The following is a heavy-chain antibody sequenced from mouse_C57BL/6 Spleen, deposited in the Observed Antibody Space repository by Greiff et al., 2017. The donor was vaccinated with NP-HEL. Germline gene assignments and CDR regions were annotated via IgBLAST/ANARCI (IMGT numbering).Heavy chain of an antibody. Sequence: QVQLQQSGAELVKPGASVKISCKASGYAFSSYWMNWVKQRPGKGLEWIGQIYPGDGDTNYNGKFKGKATLTADKSSSTAYMQLSSLTSEDSAVYFCARFTTVVAPTGAMDYWGQGTSVTVSS. D-gene: IGHD1-1*01. CDR2: IYPGDGDT. V-gene: IGHV1-80*01. CDR3: ARFTTVVAPTGAMDY. CDR1: GYAFSSYW. J-gene: IGHJ4*01.